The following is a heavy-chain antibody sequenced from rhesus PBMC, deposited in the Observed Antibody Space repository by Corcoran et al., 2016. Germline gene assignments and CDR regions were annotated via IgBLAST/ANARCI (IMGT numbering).Heavy chain of an antibody. CDR2: IFGSIGST. D-gene: IGHD6-25*01. CDR3: ARHFFGAAAGHFDY. Sequence: QVQLQESGPGLVKPSETLSLTCAVSGGSISGGYGWSWIRQPPGKGLEWIGHIFGSIGSTYYNPPLKSRVTISRDTSKNQFSLKLSSVTAADTAVYYCARHFFGAAAGHFDYWGQGVLVTVSS. CDR1: GGSISGGYG. V-gene: IGHV4S7*01. J-gene: IGHJ4*01.